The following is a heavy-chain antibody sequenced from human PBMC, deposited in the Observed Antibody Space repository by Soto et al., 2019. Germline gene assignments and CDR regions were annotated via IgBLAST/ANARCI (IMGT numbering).Heavy chain of an antibody. Sequence: SETLSLTCAVYGGSFSGYYWSWIRQPPGKGLEWIGEINHSGSTNYNPSLKSRVTISVDTSKNQLSLKLSSVTAADTAVYYCARPARFPADYYGSGSYNYWGQGTLVTVSS. CDR2: INHSGST. CDR1: GGSFSGYY. V-gene: IGHV4-34*01. J-gene: IGHJ4*02. D-gene: IGHD3-10*01. CDR3: ARPARFPADYYGSGSYNY.